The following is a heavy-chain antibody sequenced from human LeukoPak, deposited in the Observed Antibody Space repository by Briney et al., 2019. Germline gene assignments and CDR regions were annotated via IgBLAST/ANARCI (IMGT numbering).Heavy chain of an antibody. CDR2: IYPGESIYASENT. Sequence: SETLSLTCSVSGVSISAYYWSWIRQPAGKGLEWIGRIYPGESIYASENTNYNPSLKSRVSMSGDTSKNQVSLKLRSVTAADTAVYYCARDPTTVTTIFDSWGQGTLVTVSS. CDR1: GVSISAYY. D-gene: IGHD4-17*01. CDR3: ARDPTTVTTIFDS. V-gene: IGHV4-4*07. J-gene: IGHJ4*02.